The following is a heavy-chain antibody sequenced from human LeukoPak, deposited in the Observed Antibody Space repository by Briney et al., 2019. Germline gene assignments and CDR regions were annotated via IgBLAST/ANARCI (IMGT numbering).Heavy chain of an antibody. V-gene: IGHV4-59*01. CDR2: IYYSGSN. D-gene: IGHD1-26*01. CDR3: ARAKGASALWFDP. CDR1: GGSISSYY. J-gene: IGHJ5*02. Sequence: PSETLSLTCTVSGGSISSYYWSWIRQPPGKGLEWVGYIYYSGSNNYNPSLKSRVTISVDTSKNQFSLKLSSVTAADTAVYYCARAKGASALWFDPWGQGTLVTVSS.